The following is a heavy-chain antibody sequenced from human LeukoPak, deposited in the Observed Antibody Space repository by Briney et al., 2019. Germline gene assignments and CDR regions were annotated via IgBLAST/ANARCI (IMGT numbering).Heavy chain of an antibody. CDR2: IIPIFGIA. Sequence: SVKVSCKASGGTFSSYAISWVRQAPGQGLEWMGRIIPIFGIANYAQKFQGRVTISADKSTSTAYMELSSLRSEDTAVYYCARPINYYDSSGEGVYAFDIWGQGTMVTVSS. CDR1: GGTFSSYA. J-gene: IGHJ3*02. D-gene: IGHD3-22*01. CDR3: ARPINYYDSSGEGVYAFDI. V-gene: IGHV1-69*04.